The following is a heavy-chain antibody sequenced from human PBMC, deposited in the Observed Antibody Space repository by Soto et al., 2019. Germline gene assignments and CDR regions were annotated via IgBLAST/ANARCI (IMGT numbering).Heavy chain of an antibody. V-gene: IGHV3-30*18. CDR3: AKDFSAVPGRGSAFDV. CDR2: ILYDGSNK. Sequence: GGSLRLSCAASGFTFSSNGMHWVRQAPGKGLEWVAVILYDGSNKYYGDSVKSRFTISRDNSKNTLYLEMSSLRAEDTAVYYCAKDFSAVPGRGSAFDVWGRGTMVTVSS. J-gene: IGHJ3*01. D-gene: IGHD6-19*01. CDR1: GFTFSSNG.